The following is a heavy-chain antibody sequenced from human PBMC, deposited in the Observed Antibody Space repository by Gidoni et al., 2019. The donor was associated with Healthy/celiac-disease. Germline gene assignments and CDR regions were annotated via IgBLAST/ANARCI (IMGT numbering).Heavy chain of an antibody. V-gene: IGHV3-21*01. CDR3: ALGGGDTIFGVVISSPDYYYYGMDV. CDR1: GFPFSRQS. CDR2: ISSSSSYI. Sequence: EVQLVESGGGLVKLGGSLSLSLAAFGFPFSRQSMVWVRQVPGKGLEWVSSISSSSSYIYYADSVKGRFTISRDNAKNSLYLQMNSLRAEDTAVYYCALGGGDTIFGVVISSPDYYYYGMDVWGQGTTVTVSS. J-gene: IGHJ6*02. D-gene: IGHD3-3*01.